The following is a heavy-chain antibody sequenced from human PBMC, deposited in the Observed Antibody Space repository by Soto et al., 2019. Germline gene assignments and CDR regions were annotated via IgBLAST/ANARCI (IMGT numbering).Heavy chain of an antibody. J-gene: IGHJ4*02. CDR1: GFTFSSYA. V-gene: IGHV3-23*01. CDR2: ISGSGGST. CDR3: AKGLRASTSFDY. D-gene: IGHD5-12*01. Sequence: PGGSLRLSCAASGFTFSSYAMSWVRQAPGKGLEWVSAISGSGGSTYYADSVKGRFTISRDNSKNTLYLQMNSLRAEDTAVYYSAKGLRASTSFDYWGQGTLVTVSS.